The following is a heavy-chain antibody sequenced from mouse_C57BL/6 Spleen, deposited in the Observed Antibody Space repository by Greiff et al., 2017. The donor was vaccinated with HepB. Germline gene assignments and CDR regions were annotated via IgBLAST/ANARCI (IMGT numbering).Heavy chain of an antibody. V-gene: IGHV5-4*01. Sequence: EVQLVESGGGLVKPGGSLKLSCAASGFTFSSYAMSWVRQTPEKRLEWVATISDGGSYTYYPDNVKGRFTISRDNAKNNLYLQMSHLKSEDTAMYYCARGYGSTYWGQGTTLTVSS. CDR1: GFTFSSYA. D-gene: IGHD1-1*01. CDR2: ISDGGSYT. J-gene: IGHJ2*01. CDR3: ARGYGSTY.